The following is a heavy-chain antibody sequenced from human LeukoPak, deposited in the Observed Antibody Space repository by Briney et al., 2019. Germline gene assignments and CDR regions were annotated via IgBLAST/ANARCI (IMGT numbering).Heavy chain of an antibody. J-gene: IGHJ6*03. CDR1: GGSFSGYY. Sequence: SETLSLTCAVYGGSFSGYYWSWIRQPPGKGLEWIGEINHSGSTNYNPSLKSRVTISVDTSKNQFSLKLSSVTAADTAVYYCTRAASSGPLFTYHMDVWGKGTTVTVSS. CDR3: TRAASSGPLFTYHMDV. V-gene: IGHV4-34*01. CDR2: INHSGST. D-gene: IGHD3-22*01.